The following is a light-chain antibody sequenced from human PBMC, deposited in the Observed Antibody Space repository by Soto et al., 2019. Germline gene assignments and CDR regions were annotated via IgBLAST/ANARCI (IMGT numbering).Light chain of an antibody. Sequence: QSALTQPASVSVSPGQSITISCTGTSGDVCTYNLVSWYQQHPGRAPKLIIFEVNKRPSGVSNRLSGSKSGNTASLAISGLQADDEADYHCCSYAGRSNVVCGGGTKLTVL. CDR2: EVN. CDR3: CSYAGRSNVV. CDR1: SGDVCTYNL. J-gene: IGLJ2*01. V-gene: IGLV2-23*02.